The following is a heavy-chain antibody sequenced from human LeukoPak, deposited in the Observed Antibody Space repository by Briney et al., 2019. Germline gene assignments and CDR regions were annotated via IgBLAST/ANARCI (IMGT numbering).Heavy chain of an antibody. CDR1: GYTFTGYA. D-gene: IGHD3-10*01. J-gene: IGHJ3*02. CDR3: ATDRLLWFGEPKAFDI. V-gene: IGHV7-4-1*02. CDR2: INTNTGNP. Sequence: GASVKVSCKASGYTFTGYAMNWVRQAPGQGLEWMGWINTNTGNPTYAQGFTGRFVFSLDTSVTTAYLQITSLKAEDTAVYYCATDRLLWFGEPKAFDIWGQGTMVTVSS.